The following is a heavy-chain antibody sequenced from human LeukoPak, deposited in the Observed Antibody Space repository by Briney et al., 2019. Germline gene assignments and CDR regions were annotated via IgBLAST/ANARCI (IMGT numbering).Heavy chain of an antibody. V-gene: IGHV1-2*02. J-gene: IGHJ4*02. CDR3: ARGQKYRSGYTVTELGSGYFDY. D-gene: IGHD5-18*01. CDR2: INPNSGGT. CDR1: GYTFTVYY. Sequence: ASVKVSCKASGYTFTVYYMHWVRQAPGQGLEWMGWINPNSGGTNYAQKFQGRVTMTRDTSISTAYMELSRLSSVTAADTAVYYCARGQKYRSGYTVTELGSGYFDYWGQGPLVTVSS.